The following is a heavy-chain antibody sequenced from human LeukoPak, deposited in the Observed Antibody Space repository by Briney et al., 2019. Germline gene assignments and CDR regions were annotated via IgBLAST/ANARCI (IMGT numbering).Heavy chain of an antibody. CDR3: ARIDGYTSLDAFDI. D-gene: IGHD5-24*01. CDR1: GFTFSSYA. Sequence: GGSLRLSCAASGFTFSSYAMHWVRQAPGKGLEWVAVISYDGSNKYYADSVEGRFTISRDNSKNTLYLQMNSLRAEDTAVYYCARIDGYTSLDAFDIWGQGTMVTVSS. J-gene: IGHJ3*02. V-gene: IGHV3-30-3*01. CDR2: ISYDGSNK.